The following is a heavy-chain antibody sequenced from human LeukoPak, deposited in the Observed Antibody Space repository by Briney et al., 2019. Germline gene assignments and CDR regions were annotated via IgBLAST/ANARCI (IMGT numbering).Heavy chain of an antibody. D-gene: IGHD1-26*01. J-gene: IGHJ4*02. CDR2: MNPNSGNT. CDR3: AKLGATVGYSPIDY. Sequence: ASVKVSCKASGYTFTSYDINWVRQATGQGLEWMGWMNPNSGNTGYAQKFQGRVTMTRNTSISTAYMELSSLRSDDTAVYYCAKLGATVGYSPIDYWGQGTLVTVSS. V-gene: IGHV1-8*01. CDR1: GYTFTSYD.